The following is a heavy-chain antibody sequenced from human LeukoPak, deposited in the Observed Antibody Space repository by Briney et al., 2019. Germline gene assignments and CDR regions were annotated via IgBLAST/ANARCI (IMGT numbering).Heavy chain of an antibody. V-gene: IGHV4-59*01. Sequence: SETLSLTCTVSGGSISSYYWSWIRQPPGKGLEWSGYIYYRGSTNYNPSLKSRVTISVDTSKNQFSLKLSSVTAADTAVYYCARDRSGSSPSIDYWGQGTLVTVSS. CDR2: IYYRGST. CDR3: ARDRSGSSPSIDY. CDR1: GGSISSYY. J-gene: IGHJ4*02. D-gene: IGHD6-13*01.